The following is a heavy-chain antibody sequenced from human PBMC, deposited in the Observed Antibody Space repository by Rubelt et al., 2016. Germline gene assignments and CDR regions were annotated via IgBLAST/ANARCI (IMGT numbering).Heavy chain of an antibody. J-gene: IGHJ4*02. V-gene: IGHV4-34*02. CDR1: GGSFSGYY. D-gene: IGHD4-17*01. CDR3: AGPGTDYGDYPFY. Sequence: QVQLQQWGAGLLKPSETLSLTCVVYGGSFSGYYWNWLRQPPGKGLEWIGEINQSGETNSNTSPTSRDILSVDTSKNQCTLNFRSVTAAGTAVYYCAGPGTDYGDYPFYWGQGTLVTVSS. CDR2: INQSGET.